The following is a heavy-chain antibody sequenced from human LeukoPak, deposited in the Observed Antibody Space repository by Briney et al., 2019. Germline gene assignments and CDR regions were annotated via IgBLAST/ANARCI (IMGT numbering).Heavy chain of an antibody. CDR3: AREGEVATSLGY. CDR1: GFTFSSYG. D-gene: IGHD5-12*01. V-gene: IGHV3-33*01. J-gene: IGHJ4*02. CDR2: IWYDGSNK. Sequence: PGRSLRLSCAASGFTFSSYGMHWVRQAPGKGLEWVAVIWYDGSNKYYADSVKGRFTISRDNSKNTLYLQMNSLRAEDTAVYYCAREGEVATSLGYWGQGTLVTVSS.